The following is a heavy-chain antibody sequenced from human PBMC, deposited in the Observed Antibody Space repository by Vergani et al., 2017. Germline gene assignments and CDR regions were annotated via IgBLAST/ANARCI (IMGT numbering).Heavy chain of an antibody. CDR2: ISYDGSNK. CDR3: ASWVGYCSSTSCYAPGRTFSY. CDR1: GFTFSSYA. D-gene: IGHD2-2*01. J-gene: IGHJ4*02. V-gene: IGHV3-30-3*01. Sequence: QVQLVESGGGVVQPGRSLRLSCAASGFTFSSYAMHWVRQAPGKGLEWVAVISYDGSNKYYADSVKGRFTISRDNSKNTLYLQMNSLRAEDTAVYYCASWVGYCSSTSCYAPGRTFSYWGQGTLVTVSS.